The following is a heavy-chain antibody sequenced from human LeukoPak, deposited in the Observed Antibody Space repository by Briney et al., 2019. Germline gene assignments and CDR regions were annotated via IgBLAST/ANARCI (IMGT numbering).Heavy chain of an antibody. CDR2: IYYSGST. V-gene: IGHV4-30-4*08. CDR1: GGSISSSSYY. Sequence: SETLSLTCTVSGGSISSSSYYWSWIRQPPGKGLEWIGYIYYSGSTYYNPSLKSRVTISVDTSKNQFSLKLSSVTAADTAVYCCARDYYDSSGYYYIPFDYWGQGTLVTVSS. J-gene: IGHJ4*02. D-gene: IGHD3-22*01. CDR3: ARDYYDSSGYYYIPFDY.